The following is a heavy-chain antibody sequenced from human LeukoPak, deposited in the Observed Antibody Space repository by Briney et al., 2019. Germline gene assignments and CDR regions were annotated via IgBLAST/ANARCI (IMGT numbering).Heavy chain of an antibody. CDR2: ISWNSGSI. J-gene: IGHJ4*02. CDR3: ARDWGTSSLYLVS. D-gene: IGHD6-6*01. Sequence: GGSLRLSCAASGFTFDDYAMHWVRQAPGKGLEWVSGISWNSGSIGYADSVKGRFTISRDNSKNTLYLQMNSLRSEDTAVYYCARDWGTSSLYLVSWGQGTLVTVSS. V-gene: IGHV3-9*01. CDR1: GFTFDDYA.